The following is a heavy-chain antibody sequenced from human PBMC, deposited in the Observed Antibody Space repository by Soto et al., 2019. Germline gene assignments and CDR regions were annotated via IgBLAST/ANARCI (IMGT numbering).Heavy chain of an antibody. CDR1: GYTFTSYA. CDR2: INAGSGNT. Sequence: ASVKVSCKASGYTFTSYAIHWVRQAPGQRLEWMGGINAGSGNTKYSQNLQGRVTITRDTSASTAYMELTTVRYEDTAVYYCAKGHSSSGNWFDPWGQGNLVTVS. V-gene: IGHV1-3*01. J-gene: IGHJ5*02. CDR3: AKGHSSSGNWFDP. D-gene: IGHD6-6*01.